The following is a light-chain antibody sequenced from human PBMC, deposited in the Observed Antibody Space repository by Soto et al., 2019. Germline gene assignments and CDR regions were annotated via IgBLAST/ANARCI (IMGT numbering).Light chain of an antibody. J-gene: IGLJ2*01. V-gene: IGLV1-47*01. CDR2: RND. CDR3: AAWDDSLRVV. Sequence: QAVVTQPPSASGTPGQRVTISCSGSSSNIGSYYVYWYQQLPGTAPKLLISRNDQRPSGVPDRFSGSKSGTSASLAISGLRSEYEADYYCAAWDDSLRVVFGGGTKLTVL. CDR1: SSNIGSYY.